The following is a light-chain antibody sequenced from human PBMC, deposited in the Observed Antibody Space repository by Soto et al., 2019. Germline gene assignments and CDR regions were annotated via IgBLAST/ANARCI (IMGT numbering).Light chain of an antibody. CDR2: DTT. CDR1: QDLTNY. CDR3: QQYVNLPYT. J-gene: IGKJ5*01. V-gene: IGKV1-33*01. Sequence: DIQMTQSPTSLAASVGDRVTITCQASQDLTNYLNWYQQKPGEAPKLLIYDTTTLEEGVPSRFSGGGSGTDFTFTIHGLQPEDAAIYFCQQYVNLPYTFGQGTRLEIK.